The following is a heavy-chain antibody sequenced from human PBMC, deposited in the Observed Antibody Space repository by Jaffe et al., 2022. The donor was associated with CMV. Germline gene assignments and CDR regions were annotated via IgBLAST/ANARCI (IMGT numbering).Heavy chain of an antibody. V-gene: IGHV1-46*01. CDR2: INPSGGST. CDR1: GYTFTSYY. J-gene: IGHJ6*03. Sequence: QVQLVQSGAEVKKPGASVKVSCKASGYTFTSYYMHWVRQAPGQGLEWMGIINPSGGSTSYAQKFQGRVTMTRDTSTSTVYMELSSLRSEDTAVYYCARGPRGLLRDYYYYMDVWGKGTTVTVSS. CDR3: ARGPRGLLRDYYYYMDV. D-gene: IGHD3-10*01.